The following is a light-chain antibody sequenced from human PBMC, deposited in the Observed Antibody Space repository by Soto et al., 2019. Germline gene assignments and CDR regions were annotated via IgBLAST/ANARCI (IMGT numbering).Light chain of an antibody. V-gene: IGKV3-20*01. CDR2: GAS. J-gene: IGKJ5*01. Sequence: EIVLTQSPGTLSLSPGERATLSCRASQSVSSSYLAWYQQKPGQAPRLLIYGASSRPTGIPDRFSGSGSGTEFTLTINSLQSEDFAVYFCQQFNKWPITFGQGTRLEIK. CDR1: QSVSSSY. CDR3: QQFNKWPIT.